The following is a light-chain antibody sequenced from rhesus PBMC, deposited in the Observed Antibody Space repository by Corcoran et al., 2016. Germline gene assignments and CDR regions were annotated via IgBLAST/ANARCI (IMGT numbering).Light chain of an antibody. Sequence: DIMMTQSPDSLAVSLGERVTINCKSSQSLLYNSNNKNYLAWYQQKPGQAPKVLFYWASTRESGVPKRFSGSRSGTDFTLTISGLQTEDVAVYYCQQYYSPPLSFGGGTKVEIK. CDR2: WAS. CDR3: QQYYSPPLS. J-gene: IGKJ4*01. V-gene: IGKV4-1*01. CDR1: QSLLYNSNNKNY.